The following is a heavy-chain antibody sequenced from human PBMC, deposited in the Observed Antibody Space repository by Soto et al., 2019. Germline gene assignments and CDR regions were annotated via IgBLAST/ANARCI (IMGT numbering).Heavy chain of an antibody. J-gene: IGHJ6*02. CDR2: MSGGRGTT. D-gene: IGHD4-17*01. CDR1: GFTFSSYT. CDR3: AKDLSSGDNVHYYYGMDV. Sequence: GGSLRLSCAASGFTFSSYTMSWVRQAPGKGLEWVSSMSGGRGTTYYADSVKGRFTISRDNSKNTLHLQMNNLRAEDTALYYCAKDLSSGDNVHYYYGMDVWGQGTTVTVSS. V-gene: IGHV3-23*01.